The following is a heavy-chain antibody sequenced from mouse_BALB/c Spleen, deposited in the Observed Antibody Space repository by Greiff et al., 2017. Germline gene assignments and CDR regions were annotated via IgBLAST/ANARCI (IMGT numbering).Heavy chain of an antibody. CDR3: ARIYYYGSRGYFDV. J-gene: IGHJ1*01. D-gene: IGHD1-1*01. Sequence: VQLVESGPGLVQPSQSLSITCTVSGFSLTSYGVHWVRQSPGKGLEWLGVIWSGGSTDYNAAFIPRLSISKDNSKSQVFFKMNSLQANDTAIYYCARIYYYGSRGYFDVWGAGTTVTVSS. CDR2: IWSGGST. CDR1: GFSLTSYG. V-gene: IGHV2-2*02.